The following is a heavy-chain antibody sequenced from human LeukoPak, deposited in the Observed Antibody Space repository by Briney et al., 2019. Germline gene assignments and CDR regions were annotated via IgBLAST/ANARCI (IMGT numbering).Heavy chain of an antibody. CDR2: IYHGGST. CDR3: ARDRPGQYYFDY. J-gene: IGHJ4*02. V-gene: IGHV4-38-2*02. Sequence: PSETLSLTCPVSGYSITSGYYWGWIRQPPGKGLEWIGSIYHGGSTYYNPSLKSRVTISVETSKNQFSLKLSTVTAADTAVYYCARDRPGQYYFDYWGQGTLVTVSS. CDR1: GYSITSGYY.